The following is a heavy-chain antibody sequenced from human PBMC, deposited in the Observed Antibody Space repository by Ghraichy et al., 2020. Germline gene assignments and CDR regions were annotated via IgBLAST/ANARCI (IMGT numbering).Heavy chain of an antibody. V-gene: IGHV3-7*01. D-gene: IGHD3-3*01. Sequence: GGSLRLSCAASGFTFSSYWMSWVRQAPGKGLEWVANIKQDGSEKYYVDSVKGRFTISRDNAKNSLYLQMNSLRAEDTAVYYCARDKNSVTIFGVVILPTGGIDVWGQRTTVTVSS. CDR2: IKQDGSEK. CDR3: ARDKNSVTIFGVVILPTGGIDV. CDR1: GFTFSSYW. J-gene: IGHJ6*02.